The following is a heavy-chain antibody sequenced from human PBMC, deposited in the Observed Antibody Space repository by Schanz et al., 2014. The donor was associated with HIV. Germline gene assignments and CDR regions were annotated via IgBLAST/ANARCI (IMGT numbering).Heavy chain of an antibody. J-gene: IGHJ6*02. CDR1: GFTFSNYG. Sequence: QVRLVESGGGVVQPGRSLRLSWAASGFTFSNYGMHWVRQAPGKGLEWVAIISYDGSYKYYADSVKGRFTISRDNSKNRLYLQMNSLRAEDTAVYYCAKEGPTVTPGYYYGMDVWGQGTTVTVSS. CDR2: ISYDGSYK. V-gene: IGHV3-30*18. D-gene: IGHD4-17*01. CDR3: AKEGPTVTPGYYYGMDV.